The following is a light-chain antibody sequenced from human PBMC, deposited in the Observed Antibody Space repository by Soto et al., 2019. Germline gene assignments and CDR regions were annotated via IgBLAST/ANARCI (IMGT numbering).Light chain of an antibody. Sequence: DIVVTQSPLSLPATPGEPASISCRSSQSLLHSNGYNYLDWYLQKPGQSPQVLIYLGSYRASGVPDRFSGSGSGTDFTLKISRVEAEDVGVYYCMQALQTPLTFGGGTKVDIK. CDR3: MQALQTPLT. CDR2: LGS. CDR1: QSLLHSNGYNY. J-gene: IGKJ4*01. V-gene: IGKV2-28*01.